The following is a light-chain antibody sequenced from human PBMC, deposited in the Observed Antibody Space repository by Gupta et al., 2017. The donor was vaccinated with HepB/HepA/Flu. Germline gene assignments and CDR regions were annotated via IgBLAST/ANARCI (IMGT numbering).Light chain of an antibody. Sequence: DIQMTQSPSTLSSSVGDRVTLTCRASQNVNSWLAWYQQKPGKAPKLLSYKASCLQSGVPSRFSCSGFETEFTLTISTLQPDDFAIYYCQQYDSYPWTCGQGTXVE. CDR2: KAS. CDR1: QNVNSW. J-gene: IGKJ1*01. CDR3: QQYDSYPWT. V-gene: IGKV1-5*03.